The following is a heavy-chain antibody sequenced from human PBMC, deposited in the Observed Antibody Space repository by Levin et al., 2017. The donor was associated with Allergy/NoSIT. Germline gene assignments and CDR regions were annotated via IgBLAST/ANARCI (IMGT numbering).Heavy chain of an antibody. CDR3: ARAIGSGKGWFDP. V-gene: IGHV6-1*01. CDR1: GDSVSGNNVA. CDR2: TYYRSKWYI. Sequence: SETLSLTCAISGDSVSGNNVAWNWVRQSPSRGLEWLGRTYYRSKWYIEYAESVKSRIIINPDTSKNQFSLQLNSVTPDDTAVYYCARAIGSGKGWFDPWGQGTLVTVSS. J-gene: IGHJ5*02. D-gene: IGHD3-3*01.